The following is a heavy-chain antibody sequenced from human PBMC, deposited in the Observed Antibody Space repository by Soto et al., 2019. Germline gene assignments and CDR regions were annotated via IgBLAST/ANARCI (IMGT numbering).Heavy chain of an antibody. CDR1: GYTFTSYA. Sequence: SVKVACEASGYTFTSYAMHWVREAPGQRLEWMGWINAGNGNTKYSQKFQGRVTITRDTSASTDYMELSSLRSEDTAVYYCARGYGDYAPFDYWGQGTLVTVSS. D-gene: IGHD4-17*01. J-gene: IGHJ4*02. CDR3: ARGYGDYAPFDY. CDR2: INAGNGNT. V-gene: IGHV1-3*01.